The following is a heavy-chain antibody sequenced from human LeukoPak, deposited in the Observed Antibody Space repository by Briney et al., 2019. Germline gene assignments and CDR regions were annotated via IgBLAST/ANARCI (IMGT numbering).Heavy chain of an antibody. CDR3: ARGPRGGDGDV. CDR2: ISYDGSNE. V-gene: IGHV3-30*04. J-gene: IGHJ6*04. Sequence: GGSLRLSCAASGFTFSSYVMHWVRQAPGKGLEWVAIISYDGSNEYYADSVKGRFTISRDNSKNTLYLQMNSLRAADTAVYYCARGPRGGDGDVWGKGTTVTVSS. CDR1: GFTFSSYV. D-gene: IGHD2-21*01.